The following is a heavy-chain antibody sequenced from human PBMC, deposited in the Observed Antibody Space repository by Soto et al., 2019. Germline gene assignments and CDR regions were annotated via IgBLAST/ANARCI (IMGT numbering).Heavy chain of an antibody. V-gene: IGHV3-23*01. D-gene: IGHD2-8*01. CDR3: VSWVSAHFDY. Sequence: GSLRLSCAASGFTFDSPYSHGMSWVRQSPGKWPEWVSTISSNGANTHYAESVKGRFTISKDASRNTVHLHMNSLRAEDTATYFCVSWVSAHFDYWGHGTPVTVSS. J-gene: IGHJ4*01. CDR2: ISSNGANT. CDR1: GFTFDSPYSHG.